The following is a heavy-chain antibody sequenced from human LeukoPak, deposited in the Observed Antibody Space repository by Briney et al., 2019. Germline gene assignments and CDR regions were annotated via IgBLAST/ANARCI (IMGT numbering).Heavy chain of an antibody. V-gene: IGHV3-20*04. Sequence: GGSLRLSCAASGFTFDDYGMSWVRQGPGKGLEWVSGINWNGDSTGHADSVKGRFTISRDNAKNTLYLQMNSLRAEDTALYYCARPGYSTDWGRFDPWGQGTLVTVSS. D-gene: IGHD6-19*01. CDR2: INWNGDST. CDR3: ARPGYSTDWGRFDP. J-gene: IGHJ5*02. CDR1: GFTFDDYG.